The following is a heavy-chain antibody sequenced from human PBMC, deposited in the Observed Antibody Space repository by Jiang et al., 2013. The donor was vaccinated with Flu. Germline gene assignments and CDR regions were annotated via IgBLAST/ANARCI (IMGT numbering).Heavy chain of an antibody. Sequence: LLKPSETLSLTCTVSGGSISSYYWSWIRQPPGKGLEWIGYIYYSGSTNYNPSLKSRVTISVDTSKNQFSLKLSSVTAADTAVYYCARDLKPYSSGWLVYWGQGTPGHRLL. CDR1: GGSISSYY. D-gene: IGHD6-19*01. CDR3: ARDLKPYSSGWLVY. CDR2: IYYSGST. J-gene: IGHJ4*02. V-gene: IGHV4-59*01.